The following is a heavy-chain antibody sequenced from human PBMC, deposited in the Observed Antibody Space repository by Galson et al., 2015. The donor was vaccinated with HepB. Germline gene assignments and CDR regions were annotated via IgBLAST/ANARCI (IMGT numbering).Heavy chain of an antibody. J-gene: IGHJ4*02. D-gene: IGHD3-22*01. Sequence: LRLSCAASGFTFSSYGMSWVRQAPVKGLDWVSGISGSGDTTYYADSVKGRFTISRDNSRNTLYLQMNSLRAEDTAVYYCAKGFRDSVYHCFDYWGQGALVTVSS. V-gene: IGHV3-23*01. CDR2: ISGSGDTT. CDR3: AKGFRDSVYHCFDY. CDR1: GFTFSSYG.